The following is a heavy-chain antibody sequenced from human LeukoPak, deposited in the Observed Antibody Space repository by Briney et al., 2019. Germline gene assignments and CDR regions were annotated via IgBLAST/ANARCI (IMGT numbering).Heavy chain of an antibody. CDR2: IYYSGTA. Sequence: PSETLSLTCTVSGGSITSYYWSWIRQPPGKGLEWIAYIYYSGTAHYNPSLKSRVTISLDTSKSQSSLKLSSVTAADTAIYYCASMVANAFNIWGQGTMVTVSP. V-gene: IGHV4-59*12. CDR3: ASMVANAFNI. D-gene: IGHD5-12*01. CDR1: GGSITSYY. J-gene: IGHJ3*02.